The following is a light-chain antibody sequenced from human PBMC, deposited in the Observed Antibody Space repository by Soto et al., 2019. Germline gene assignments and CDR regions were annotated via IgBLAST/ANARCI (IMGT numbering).Light chain of an antibody. J-gene: IGKJ3*01. CDR2: DAS. V-gene: IGKV1-33*01. Sequence: DIQMTQSPSSLSASVGDRVTITCQASQDISNYLNWYQQKPGKAPKLLIYDASNLETGVPSRFSGSGSGTDFTFTIRSLGPEDIATYYCQQYDNLPPFTFGPGTKVDIK. CDR1: QDISNY. CDR3: QQYDNLPPFT.